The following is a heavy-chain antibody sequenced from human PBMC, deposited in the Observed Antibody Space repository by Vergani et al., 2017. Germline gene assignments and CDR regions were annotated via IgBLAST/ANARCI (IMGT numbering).Heavy chain of an antibody. D-gene: IGHD3-3*01. CDR2: ISGRSSYV. CDR1: GFVFNSYP. J-gene: IGHJ4*02. V-gene: IGHV3-21*06. CDR3: VREETFYDSVSDYLAGYFDH. Sequence: EVQLLESGGKLVQPGGSLKVSCAASGFVFNSYPMTWVRQAPGKGLEWVSTISGRSSYVNYAVSVKGRFTISRDNAKNSLFLQMNSLRAEDTAVYYCVREETFYDSVSDYLAGYFDHWGQGALVTVSS.